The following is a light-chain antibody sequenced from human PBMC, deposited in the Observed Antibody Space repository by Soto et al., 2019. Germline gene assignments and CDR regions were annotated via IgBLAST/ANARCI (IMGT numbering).Light chain of an antibody. CDR2: EVN. V-gene: IGLV2-14*01. J-gene: IGLJ2*01. CDR1: SSDIGRYNY. Sequence: QSALTQPASVSGSHGQSITISCTGTSSDIGRYNYVSWYQQHPGGAPRLMIYEVNNRPAGVSNRFSGSKSGNTASLTISGLQPADEADYYCCSYTRSITRLFGGGTKLTVL. CDR3: CSYTRSITRL.